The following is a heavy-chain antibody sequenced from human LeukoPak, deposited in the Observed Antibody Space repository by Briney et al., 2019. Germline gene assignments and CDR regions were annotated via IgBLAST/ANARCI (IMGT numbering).Heavy chain of an antibody. Sequence: PSGTLSLTCTVPGYSISCGVYWDWIPQPPGKGLEWIRRLHNSGSTPYNPSLNSRVSISIDTSTNTLYLQLNTVTAPDTPLYYCSRREGYNFDYWGQGTLVTVSS. CDR1: GYSISCGVY. CDR2: LHNSGST. D-gene: IGHD5-24*01. V-gene: IGHV4-38-2*02. J-gene: IGHJ4*02. CDR3: SRREGYNFDY.